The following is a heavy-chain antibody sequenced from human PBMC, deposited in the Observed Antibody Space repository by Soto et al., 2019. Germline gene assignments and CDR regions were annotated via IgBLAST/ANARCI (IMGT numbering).Heavy chain of an antibody. CDR2: INTDGTST. J-gene: IGHJ4*02. CDR1: GFTFSSYW. CDR3: ARAGYITVTGGSDH. V-gene: IGHV3-74*01. D-gene: IGHD6-19*01. Sequence: EVQLVESGGGLVQPGGSLRVSCAASGFTFSSYWMHWVRQTPGSGLVWVARINTDGTSTTYPDALEGRFTISRDNGRNTLYLQMNSLRAEDTAVYYCARAGYITVTGGSDHWGQGTLVTVSS.